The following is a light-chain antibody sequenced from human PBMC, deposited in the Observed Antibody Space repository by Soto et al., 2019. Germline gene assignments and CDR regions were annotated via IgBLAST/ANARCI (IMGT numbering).Light chain of an antibody. CDR1: SSDVGSYNL. CDR2: EVS. V-gene: IGLV2-23*02. Sequence: QSALTQPASVSGSHGQSLTISCTGTSSDVGSYNLVSWYQQHPGKAPNLMIYEVSKRPSGVSNRFSGSKSGNTASLTISGLQAEDEADYYCFSYAGSYVFETGTKVTVL. J-gene: IGLJ1*01. CDR3: FSYAGSYV.